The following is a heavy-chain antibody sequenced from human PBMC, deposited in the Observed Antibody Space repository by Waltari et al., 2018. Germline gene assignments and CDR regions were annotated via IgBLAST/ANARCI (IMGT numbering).Heavy chain of an antibody. CDR3: AHTYCGGDCYSQGWFDP. CDR2: INQSGTT. J-gene: IGHJ5*02. CDR1: GGSFSGYY. V-gene: IGHV4-34*01. Sequence: QVQLQQWGAGLLKPSETLSLTCAVYGGSFSGYYWSWIRQPPGKGLEWIGEINQSGTTNYNPALKSRVTISVDTSKNQFSLKLGSVTAADTAVYYCAHTYCGGDCYSQGWFDPWGQGTLVTVSS. D-gene: IGHD2-21*02.